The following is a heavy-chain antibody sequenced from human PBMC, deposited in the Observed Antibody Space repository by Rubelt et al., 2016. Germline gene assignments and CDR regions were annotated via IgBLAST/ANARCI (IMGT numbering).Heavy chain of an antibody. V-gene: IGHV6-1*01. CDR3: ARGPGLLDY. D-gene: IGHD2-15*01. Sequence: QIQLQQSGPGLVKPSQTLSLTCAISGDSVSSTSATWNWIRQSPSRGLAWLDRTYYRYKWTSASAVSMKSRISINPDTSKNQFSLQLNSVTPEDTAVYYCARGPGLLDYCDQGTLVTVSS. CDR1: GDSVSSTSAT. CDR2: TYYRYKWTS. J-gene: IGHJ4*02.